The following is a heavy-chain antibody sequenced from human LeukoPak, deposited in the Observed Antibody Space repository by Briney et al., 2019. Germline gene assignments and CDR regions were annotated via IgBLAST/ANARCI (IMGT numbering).Heavy chain of an antibody. D-gene: IGHD6-19*01. CDR1: GGTLSSCT. Sequence: GSSVKVSCKASGGTLSSCTINWVRQAPGQGLEWMGRIIPTLGKATYAQRFQDRVTITADKVTSTAYMELSSLTSEDTAVYYCARAAVAAPQWYFDLWGRGTLLTVSS. V-gene: IGHV1-69*08. J-gene: IGHJ2*01. CDR2: IIPTLGKA. CDR3: ARAAVAAPQWYFDL.